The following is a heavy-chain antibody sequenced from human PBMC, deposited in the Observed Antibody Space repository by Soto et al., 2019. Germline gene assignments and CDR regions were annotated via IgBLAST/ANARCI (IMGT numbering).Heavy chain of an antibody. Sequence: ASVKVSCKASGYTFISYAMHWVRQAPGQRLEWMGWINVGNGNTKYSQKFQGRVTITRDTSASTAYMELSSLRSEDTAVYYCARGLNGYLHYFDYWGQGTPVTVSS. CDR2: INVGNGNT. CDR1: GYTFISYA. V-gene: IGHV1-3*01. CDR3: ARGLNGYLHYFDY. J-gene: IGHJ4*02. D-gene: IGHD5-18*01.